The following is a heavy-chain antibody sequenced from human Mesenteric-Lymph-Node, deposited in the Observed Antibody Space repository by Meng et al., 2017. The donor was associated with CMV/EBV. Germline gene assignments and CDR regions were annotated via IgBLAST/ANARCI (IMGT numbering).Heavy chain of an antibody. J-gene: IGHJ6*02. V-gene: IGHV4-39*01. D-gene: IGHD2-2*02. Sequence: SETLSLTCTVSGGSISSTSYYWGWIRQPPGKGLEWIANIYFSGSTYFNPSLKSRLTISVDTSKNQFSLKLNSVTAADTAVYYCARVPVVPAAIGYYYYGMDVWGQGTTVTVSS. CDR3: ARVPVVPAAIGYYYYGMDV. CDR2: IYFSGST. CDR1: GGSISSTSYY.